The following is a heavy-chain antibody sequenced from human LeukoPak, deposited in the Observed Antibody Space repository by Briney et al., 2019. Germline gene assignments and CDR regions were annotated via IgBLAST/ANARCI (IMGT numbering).Heavy chain of an antibody. J-gene: IGHJ4*02. V-gene: IGHV3-9*01. CDR2: ISWNSGSI. Sequence: GGSLRLSCAASGFTFDDYAMHWVRQAPGKGLEWVSGISWNSGSIGYADSVKGRFTISRDNAKNSLYLQMNSVRAEDTAVYYCARGNIAAAGIHYWGQGTLVIVSS. CDR3: ARGNIAAAGIHY. D-gene: IGHD6-13*01. CDR1: GFTFDDYA.